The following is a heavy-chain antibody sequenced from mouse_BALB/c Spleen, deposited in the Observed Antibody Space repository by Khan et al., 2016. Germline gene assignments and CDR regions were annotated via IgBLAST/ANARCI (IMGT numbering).Heavy chain of an antibody. V-gene: IGHV1-4*01. CDR2: INPSSGYS. CDR1: GYIFTDYT. Sequence: VQLQESGAELARPGASVKMSCKASGYIFTDYTMYWVKQRPGQGLEWIGYINPSSGYSNYNQKFRDKVTLTADKSSSTAYMQLNNLTSEDSAVYSCARRGQEGLPDYWGQGTTLKVSP. CDR3: ARRGQEGLPDY. D-gene: IGHD3-3*01. J-gene: IGHJ2*01.